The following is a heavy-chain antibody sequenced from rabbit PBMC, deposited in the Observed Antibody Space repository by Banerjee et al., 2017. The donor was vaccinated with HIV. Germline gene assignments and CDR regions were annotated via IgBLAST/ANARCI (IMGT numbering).Heavy chain of an antibody. CDR2: IDSVFGIT. Sequence: QLKESGGGLVQPGGSLKLSCKASGFTFSTYYMNWVRPAPGKGLKWIGYIDSVFGITYYASWVNGRFSISRENAQNTVFLQMTSLAAAATATYFCARDGAGGSYFALWGPGTLVTVS. J-gene: IGHJ4*01. CDR3: ARDGAGGSYFAL. D-gene: IGHD8-1*01. CDR1: GFTFSTYY. V-gene: IGHV1S7*01.